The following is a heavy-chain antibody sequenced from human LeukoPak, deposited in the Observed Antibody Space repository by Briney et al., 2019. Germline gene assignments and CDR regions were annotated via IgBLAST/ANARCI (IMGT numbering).Heavy chain of an antibody. V-gene: IGHV3-30*18. CDR3: AKDCGRYYGSGSCSDAFDI. Sequence: GRSLRLSCAASGFTFSSYGMHWVRQAPGKGLEWVAVISYDGSNKYYADSVKGRFTISRDNSKNTLYLQMNSLRAEDTAVYYCAKDCGRYYGSGSCSDAFDIWGQGTMVTVSS. D-gene: IGHD3-10*01. J-gene: IGHJ3*02. CDR2: ISYDGSNK. CDR1: GFTFSSYG.